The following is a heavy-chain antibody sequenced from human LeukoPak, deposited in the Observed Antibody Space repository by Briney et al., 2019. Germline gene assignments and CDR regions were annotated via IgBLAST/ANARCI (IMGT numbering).Heavy chain of an antibody. Sequence: SGGSLRLSCAASGFTFDDYTMHWVRQAPGKGLEWVSLISWDGGRIYYADSVKGRFTISRDNSKNSLYVQMNSLRIEDTALYYCAKDYFTTGRTYAFDIWGQGTMVTVSS. J-gene: IGHJ3*02. V-gene: IGHV3-43*01. D-gene: IGHD1-1*01. CDR2: ISWDGGRI. CDR3: AKDYFTTGRTYAFDI. CDR1: GFTFDDYT.